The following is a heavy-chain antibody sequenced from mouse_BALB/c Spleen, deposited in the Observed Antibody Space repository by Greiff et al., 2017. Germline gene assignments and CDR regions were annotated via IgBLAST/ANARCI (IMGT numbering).Heavy chain of an antibody. Sequence: EVQRVESGGGLVQPGGSLKLSCAASGFTFSSYTMSWVRQTPEKRLEWVAYISNGGGSTYYPDTVKGRFTISRDNAKNTLYLQMSSLKSEDTAMYDWERMTTTATEFWFDYWGQGTTLTVSA. V-gene: IGHV5-12-2*01. CDR1: GFTFSSYT. J-gene: IGHJ2*01. CDR2: ISNGGGST. CDR3: ERMTTTATEFWFDY. D-gene: IGHD1-2*01.